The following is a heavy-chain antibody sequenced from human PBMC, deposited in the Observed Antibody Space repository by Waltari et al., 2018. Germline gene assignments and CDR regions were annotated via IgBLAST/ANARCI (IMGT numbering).Heavy chain of an antibody. V-gene: IGHV4-38-2*01. J-gene: IGHJ4*02. CDR2: IYHSGST. Sequence: GLVKPSETLSLTCAVSGYSISSGYYWGWIRQPPGKGLEWIGSIYHSGSTYYNPSLKSRVTISVDTSKNQFSLKLSSVIAADTAVYYCARHPRTYCGGDCYYFDYWGQGTLVTVSS. CDR3: ARHPRTYCGGDCYYFDY. D-gene: IGHD2-21*01. CDR1: GYSISSGYY.